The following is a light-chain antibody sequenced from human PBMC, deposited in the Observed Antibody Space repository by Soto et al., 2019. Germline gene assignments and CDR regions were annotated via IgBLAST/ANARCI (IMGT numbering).Light chain of an antibody. J-gene: IGKJ1*01. V-gene: IGKV2-24*01. CDR1: QNIVHSNGNTS. Sequence: EIVMTQTPLSSPVTLGQPASISCTSRQNIVHSNGNTSLNWLHQKPGLPPRLLIYKLSNRFSGVSDKFSGSGAGEDFTLKISRVEAEDVGVYYCMQATHFPWTFGQGTKVEIE. CDR2: KLS. CDR3: MQATHFPWT.